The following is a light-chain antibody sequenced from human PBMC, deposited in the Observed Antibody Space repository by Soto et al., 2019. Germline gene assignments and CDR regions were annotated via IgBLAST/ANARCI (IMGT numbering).Light chain of an antibody. Sequence: EIVLTQSPGTLSLSPGEGATVSCRASQSVSSSYLAWYQQKPGQAPRLLIYGASSRATGIPDRFSGSGSGTDFTLTISRLEPEDFAVYYCQQYGSSQTFGQGTKVDIK. CDR3: QQYGSSQT. J-gene: IGKJ1*01. CDR2: GAS. CDR1: QSVSSSY. V-gene: IGKV3-20*01.